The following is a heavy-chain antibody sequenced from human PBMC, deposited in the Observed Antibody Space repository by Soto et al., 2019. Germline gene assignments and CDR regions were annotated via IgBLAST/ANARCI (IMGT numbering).Heavy chain of an antibody. CDR3: ASLRLDLDY. CDR2: INHSEST. D-gene: IGHD6-19*01. Sequence: SETLSLTCAVYGGSLSGYYWNWIRQPPGKGLEWIGEINHSESTKYNPSLKSRFTISRDNSKNTLYLQMNSLRAEDTAVYYCASLRLDLDYWGQGTLVTVSS. V-gene: IGHV4-34*10. J-gene: IGHJ4*02. CDR1: GGSLSGYY.